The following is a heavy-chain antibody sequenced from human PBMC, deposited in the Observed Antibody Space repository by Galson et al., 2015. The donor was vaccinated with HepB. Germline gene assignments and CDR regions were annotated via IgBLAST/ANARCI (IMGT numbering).Heavy chain of an antibody. V-gene: IGHV6-1*01. Sequence: CAISGDSVSSNSAAWNWIRQSPSRGLEWLGRTYYRSKWYNDYAVSVESRITINPDTSKNQFSLQLNSVTPEDTAVYYCARDSGYYDILTGYYKAWGFDYWGQGTLVTVSS. D-gene: IGHD3-9*01. J-gene: IGHJ4*02. CDR1: GDSVSSNSAA. CDR2: TYYRSKWYN. CDR3: ARDSGYYDILTGYYKAWGFDY.